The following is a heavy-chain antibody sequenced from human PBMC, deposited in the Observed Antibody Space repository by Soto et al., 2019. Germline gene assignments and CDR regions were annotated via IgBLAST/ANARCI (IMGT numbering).Heavy chain of an antibody. J-gene: IGHJ4*02. CDR1: GFTFSSYA. Sequence: GESLRLSCAASGFTFSSYATSWVRQAPGKGLEWISSISDTGGNTYYADSMKGRFTTSRDNSKNTLYLQMNSLRAEDTAVYYCAKAGPNSHGRNYFDHWGQGTLVTVSS. CDR3: AKAGPNSHGRNYFDH. D-gene: IGHD1-26*01. V-gene: IGHV3-23*01. CDR2: ISDTGGNT.